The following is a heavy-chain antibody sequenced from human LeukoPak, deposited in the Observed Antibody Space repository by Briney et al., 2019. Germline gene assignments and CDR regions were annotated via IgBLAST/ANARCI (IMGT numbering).Heavy chain of an antibody. CDR3: ARGGYYFGSGSPRWNGFDP. CDR2: IRVYNSDT. J-gene: IGHJ5*02. Sequence: GSVKVSCKASVYTFTRYAISWVRQAPGQGLEWMGWIRVYNSDTQYAQKFQGRVTMTTDTSTSTGYMELRSLRSDDTAVYYCARGGYYFGSGSPRWNGFDPWGQGTLVIVSS. D-gene: IGHD3-10*01. CDR1: VYTFTRYA. V-gene: IGHV1-18*01.